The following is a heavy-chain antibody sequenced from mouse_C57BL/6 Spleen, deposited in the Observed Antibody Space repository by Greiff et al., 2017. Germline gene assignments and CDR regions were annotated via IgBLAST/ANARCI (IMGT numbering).Heavy chain of an antibody. J-gene: IGHJ4*01. CDR1: GYTFTSYW. CDR3: ARNSNYRAMDY. D-gene: IGHD2-5*01. V-gene: IGHV1-61*01. Sequence: QVQLQQPGAELVRPGSSVKLSCKASGYTFTSYWRDWVKQRPGQGLEWIGNIYPSDSETHYNQKFKDKATLTVDKSSSTAYMQLSSLTSEDSAVYYCARNSNYRAMDYWGQGTSVTVSS. CDR2: IYPSDSET.